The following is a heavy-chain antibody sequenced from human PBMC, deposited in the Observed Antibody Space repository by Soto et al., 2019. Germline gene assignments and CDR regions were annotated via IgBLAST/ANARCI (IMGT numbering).Heavy chain of an antibody. J-gene: IGHJ4*02. CDR3: ARCLVTAFGSGSHDALDY. Sequence: EVQLVESGGGLVKPGGSLRLSCAASGFTFSSYNLNWVRQAPGKGLEWVSSISSSSSYIYYADSVNGRFSISRDNAKNSLYLQMNSLRAEDTAVYFCARCLVTAFGSGSHDALDYWGQGTLVTVSS. V-gene: IGHV3-21*01. CDR1: GFTFSSYN. CDR2: ISSSSSYI. D-gene: IGHD3-10*01.